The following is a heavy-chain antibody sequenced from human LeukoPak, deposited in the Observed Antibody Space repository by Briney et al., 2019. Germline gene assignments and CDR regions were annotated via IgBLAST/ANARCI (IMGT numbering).Heavy chain of an antibody. CDR1: GGSISSYD. V-gene: IGHV4-4*07. CDR2: IYTRGST. J-gene: IGHJ2*01. CDR3: ARLSSSWYQDWYFDL. Sequence: KTSETLSLTCTVSGGSISSYDWSWIRQPAGKGLEWIGRIYTRGSTNYNPSLKSRVSMSVDTSKKQFSLKLSSVTAADTAVYYCARLSSSWYQDWYFDLWGRGTLVTVSS. D-gene: IGHD6-13*01.